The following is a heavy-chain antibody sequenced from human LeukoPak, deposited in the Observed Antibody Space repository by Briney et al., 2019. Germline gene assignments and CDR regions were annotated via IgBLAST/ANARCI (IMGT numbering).Heavy chain of an antibody. CDR3: ARESELVRSGSLSGWNYYYMDV. V-gene: IGHV1-69*06. D-gene: IGHD6-13*01. CDR1: GYTFTSYG. J-gene: IGHJ6*03. CDR2: IIPIFGTA. Sequence: SVKVSCKASGYTFTSYGISWVRQAPGQGLEWMGGIIPIFGTANYAQKFQGRVTITADKSTSTAYMELSSLRSEDTAVYYCARESELVRSGSLSGWNYYYMDVWGKGTTVTVSS.